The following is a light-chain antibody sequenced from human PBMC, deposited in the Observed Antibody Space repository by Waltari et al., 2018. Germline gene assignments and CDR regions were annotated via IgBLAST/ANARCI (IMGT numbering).Light chain of an antibody. J-gene: IGLJ3*02. CDR1: SSNIGGHS. CDR3: AAWDDSLNGWV. V-gene: IGLV1-44*01. Sequence: QSLLTQPPSASGTPGQRVTISCSGRSSNIGGHSVNWYQQVPGTAPKVLIFSSNQRPSGVPDRISGSKSGTSASLAISGLQSEDETDYYCAAWDDSLNGWVFGGGTRLTVL. CDR2: SSN.